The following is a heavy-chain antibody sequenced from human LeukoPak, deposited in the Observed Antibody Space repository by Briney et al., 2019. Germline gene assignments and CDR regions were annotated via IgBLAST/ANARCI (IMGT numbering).Heavy chain of an antibody. D-gene: IGHD1-26*01. CDR2: ISLSGQT. CDR3: SRESGAFCPFGY. CDR1: GGSIRSTNW. V-gene: IGHV4/OR15-8*02. Sequence: PSETLSLTCGVSGGSIRSTNWWSWVRQPPGQGLEWIGEISLSGQTNFNPSLNGRVTMSLDESRHQLSLTLTSVTAADTAIYYCSRESGAFCPFGYWGQGTLLIVPP. J-gene: IGHJ4*02.